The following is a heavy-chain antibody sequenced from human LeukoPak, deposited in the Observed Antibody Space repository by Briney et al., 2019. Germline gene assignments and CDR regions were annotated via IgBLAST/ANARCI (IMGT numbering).Heavy chain of an antibody. Sequence: PSETLSLTCTVSGGSISSYYWSWIRQPPGKGLEWIGYIYYSGSTNYNPSLKSRVTISVDTSKNQFSLKLSSVTAADTAVYYCAGAGEWYCSGGSCYDYWGQGTLVTVSS. CDR1: GGSISSYY. D-gene: IGHD2-15*01. V-gene: IGHV4-59*01. CDR3: AGAGEWYCSGGSCYDY. J-gene: IGHJ4*02. CDR2: IYYSGST.